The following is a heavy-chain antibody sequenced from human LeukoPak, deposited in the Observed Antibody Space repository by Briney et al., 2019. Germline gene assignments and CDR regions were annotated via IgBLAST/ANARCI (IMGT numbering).Heavy chain of an antibody. Sequence: PGGSLRLSCAASGFTFSSREMNWVRQAPGKGLEWVSYISSSGSTIYYADSVKGRFTISRDNAKNSLYLQMNSLRAEDTAVYYCARDQRAAAGTYGAFDIWGQGTMVTVSS. D-gene: IGHD6-13*01. CDR1: GFTFSSRE. J-gene: IGHJ3*02. V-gene: IGHV3-48*03. CDR3: ARDQRAAAGTYGAFDI. CDR2: ISSSGSTI.